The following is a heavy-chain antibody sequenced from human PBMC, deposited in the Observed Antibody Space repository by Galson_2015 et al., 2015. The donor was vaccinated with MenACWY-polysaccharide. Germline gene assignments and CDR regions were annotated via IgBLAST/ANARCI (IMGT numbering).Heavy chain of an antibody. V-gene: IGHV3-7*01. Sequence: SLRLSCAASGFKFSNYWMTWVRQAPGKGLEWVANIKKDGSEKHYVDSVKGRFTISRDNALYLQMNGLRAEDTAVYFCARGHYGMDVWGQGTTVTVSS. J-gene: IGHJ6*02. CDR2: IKKDGSEK. CDR3: ARGHYGMDV. CDR1: GFKFSNYW.